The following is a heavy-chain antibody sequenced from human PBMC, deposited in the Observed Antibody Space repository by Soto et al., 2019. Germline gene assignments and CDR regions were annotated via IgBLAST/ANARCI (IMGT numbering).Heavy chain of an antibody. CDR1: GGSISSGGYY. CDR3: ARDWGYGSGSPTSLYYYYYMDV. Sequence: ASETLSLTCTVSGGSISSGGYYWSWIRQHPGKGLEWIGYIYYSGSTYYNPSLKSRVTISVDTSKNQFSLKLSSVTAADTAVYYCARDWGYGSGSPTSLYYYYYMDVWGKGTTVTVSS. V-gene: IGHV4-31*03. D-gene: IGHD3-10*01. CDR2: IYYSGST. J-gene: IGHJ6*03.